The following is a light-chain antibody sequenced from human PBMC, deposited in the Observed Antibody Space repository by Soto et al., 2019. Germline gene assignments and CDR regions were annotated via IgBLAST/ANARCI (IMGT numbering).Light chain of an antibody. CDR1: QSVRSW. CDR3: QQGDSFPIT. CDR2: AAS. Sequence: IQMTQSPSSVSASVGDTVTITCRASQSVRSWLAWYQQKPGAVPKLLLYAASSLQSGVPSRFSGSGAGTEFTLTITSLQPEDFGTYYCQQGDSFPITFGQGTRLEIK. J-gene: IGKJ5*01. V-gene: IGKV1-12*01.